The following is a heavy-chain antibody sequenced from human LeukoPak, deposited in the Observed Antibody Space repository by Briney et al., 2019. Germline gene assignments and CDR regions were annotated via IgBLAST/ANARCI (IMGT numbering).Heavy chain of an antibody. J-gene: IGHJ4*02. CDR3: ARDFLMQSTVNTPDH. Sequence: PGTSLTLSCAASGFTFSSYNMHWVRQAPGKGLEWVALIWYDGSKEYYGDFVRGRFTISRDNSKNTMYLRLNSLRAEDTAVYYCARDFLMQSTVNTPDHWGQGTLVIVSS. D-gene: IGHD4-17*01. CDR2: IWYDGSKE. V-gene: IGHV3-33*01. CDR1: GFTFSSYN.